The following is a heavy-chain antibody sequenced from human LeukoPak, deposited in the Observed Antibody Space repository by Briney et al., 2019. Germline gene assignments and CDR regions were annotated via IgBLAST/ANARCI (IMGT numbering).Heavy chain of an antibody. CDR1: GFTFSISW. J-gene: IGHJ3*02. CDR2: INGDATST. D-gene: IGHD2-15*01. CDR3: ARERCNGATCYRAFDI. Sequence: GGSLRLSCAASGFTFSISWMHWVRHASGKEPVWVSRINGDATSTASADSVKGRFTTSRDNAKNTLYLQMNSLRVEDTAVYYCARERCNGATCYRAFDIWGQGTMVTVSS. V-gene: IGHV3-74*01.